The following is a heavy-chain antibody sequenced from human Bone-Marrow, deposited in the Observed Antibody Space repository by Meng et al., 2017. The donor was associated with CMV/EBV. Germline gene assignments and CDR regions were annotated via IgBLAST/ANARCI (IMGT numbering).Heavy chain of an antibody. CDR3: ARGPPLRFLEWLPYYYGMDV. CDR1: GGSFSGYY. J-gene: IGHJ6*02. Sequence: SETLSLTCAVYGGSFSGYYWSWIRQPPGKGLEWIGEINHSGSTNYNPSLKSRVTISVDTSKNQFSLKLSSVTAADTAVYYCARGPPLRFLEWLPYYYGMDVWGQGTTVTVSS. D-gene: IGHD3-3*01. V-gene: IGHV4-34*01. CDR2: INHSGST.